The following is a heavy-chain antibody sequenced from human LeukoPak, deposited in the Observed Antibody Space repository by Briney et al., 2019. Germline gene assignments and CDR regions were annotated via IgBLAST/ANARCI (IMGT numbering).Heavy chain of an antibody. J-gene: IGHJ4*02. D-gene: IGHD2-15*01. CDR2: VHRSGST. Sequence: SETLSLTCAVSMDCTNGNYWSWVRQSPGKGLEWIGEVHRSGSTNYQPSLKSRVTISIDRSKDQISLDLTSVTAADTAVYYCAREIFNAPTPGAYWGQGILVTVSS. CDR1: MDCTNGNY. CDR3: AREIFNAPTPGAY. V-gene: IGHV4-4*02.